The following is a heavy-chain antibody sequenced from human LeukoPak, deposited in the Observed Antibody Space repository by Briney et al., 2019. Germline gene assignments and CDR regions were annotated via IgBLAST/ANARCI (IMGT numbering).Heavy chain of an antibody. J-gene: IGHJ6*02. D-gene: IGHD6-13*01. Sequence: GGSLRLSCAASGFTFSSYSMNWVRQAPGKGLEWVSSISSSSSYIYYADSVKGRFTISRDNAKNSPYLQMNSLRAEDTAVYYCARDKGWQLVYYGMDVWGQGTTVTVSS. V-gene: IGHV3-21*01. CDR1: GFTFSSYS. CDR3: ARDKGWQLVYYGMDV. CDR2: ISSSSSYI.